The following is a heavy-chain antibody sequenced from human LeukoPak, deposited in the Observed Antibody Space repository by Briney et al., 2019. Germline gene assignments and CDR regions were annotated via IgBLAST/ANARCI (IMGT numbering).Heavy chain of an antibody. Sequence: PGGSLRLSCAASGFTFSSYWMSWVRQAPGKGLEWVSYIGSSISHTNYADSVKGRFTISRDNAKNSLYLQMNSLRAEDTAVYYCALRRSSWSFDYWGQGTLVTVSS. V-gene: IGHV3-21*05. J-gene: IGHJ4*02. CDR2: IGSSISHT. D-gene: IGHD6-13*01. CDR3: ALRRSSWSFDY. CDR1: GFTFSSYW.